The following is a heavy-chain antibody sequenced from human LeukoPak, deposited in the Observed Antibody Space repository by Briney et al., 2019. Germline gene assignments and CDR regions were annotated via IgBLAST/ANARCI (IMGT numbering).Heavy chain of an antibody. D-gene: IGHD3-10*01. CDR1: GFTFSSYS. Sequence: PGGSLRLSCAASGFTFSSYSMNWVRQAPGKGLEWVSSISSSSSHIYYADSLKGRFTISRDNAKNSLYLQMNSLRAEDTAVYYCAGDYGSGSYSDYWGQGTLVTVSS. V-gene: IGHV3-21*01. CDR2: ISSSSSHI. CDR3: AGDYGSGSYSDY. J-gene: IGHJ4*02.